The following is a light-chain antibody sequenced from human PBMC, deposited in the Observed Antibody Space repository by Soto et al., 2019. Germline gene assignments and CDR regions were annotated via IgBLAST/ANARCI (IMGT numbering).Light chain of an antibody. V-gene: IGLV2-11*01. CDR1: SSDVGGFNY. J-gene: IGLJ1*01. CDR2: DVS. Sequence: QSALTQPPSVSGSPGQSVTISCTGTSSDVGGFNYVSWYQHHPGKAPKLMIYDVSKRPSGVPDRFSGSKSGNTASLTISGLPAEDEADYYCCSYAGGYTHYVFATGTKLTVL. CDR3: CSYAGGYTHYV.